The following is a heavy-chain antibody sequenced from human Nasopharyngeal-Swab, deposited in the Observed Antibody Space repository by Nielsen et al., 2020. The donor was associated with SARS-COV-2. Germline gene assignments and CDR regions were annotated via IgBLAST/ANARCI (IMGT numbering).Heavy chain of an antibody. CDR3: AKDTAYYPVVAFDI. V-gene: IGHV3-9*01. CDR1: GFTFDDYA. Sequence: GGSLRLSCAASGFTFDDYAMHWARQAPGKGLEWVSGISWNSGSIGYADSVKGRFTISRDNAKNSLYLQMNSLRAEDTALYYCAKDTAYYPVVAFDIWGQGTMVTVSS. J-gene: IGHJ3*02. D-gene: IGHD3-10*01. CDR2: ISWNSGSI.